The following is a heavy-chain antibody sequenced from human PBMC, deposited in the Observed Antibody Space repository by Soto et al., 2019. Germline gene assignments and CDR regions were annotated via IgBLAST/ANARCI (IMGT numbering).Heavy chain of an antibody. CDR2: IIPIFGTA. V-gene: IGHV1-69*13. J-gene: IGHJ4*02. CDR1: GGTFSSYA. D-gene: IGHD2-2*02. Sequence: GASVKVSCKASGGTFSSYAISWVRQAPGQGLEWMGGIIPIFGTANYAQKFQGRVTITADESTSTAYMELSSLRSEDTAVYYCARGRIVVVPAAITTHFDYWGQGTLVTVSS. CDR3: ARGRIVVVPAAITTHFDY.